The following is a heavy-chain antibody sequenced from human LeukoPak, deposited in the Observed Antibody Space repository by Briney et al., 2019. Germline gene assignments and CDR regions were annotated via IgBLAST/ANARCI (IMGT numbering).Heavy chain of an antibody. J-gene: IGHJ4*02. CDR1: GFTFSSYC. V-gene: IGHV3-30*04. Sequence: GGSLRLSCAASGFTFSSYCMSWVRQAPGKGLEWVALISSDGSNRYYADSVKGRFTISRDNSKNTLYLQMNSLRAEDTAVYYCARGDHDYGDYWGQGTLVTVSS. CDR2: ISSDGSNR. CDR3: ARGDHDYGDY.